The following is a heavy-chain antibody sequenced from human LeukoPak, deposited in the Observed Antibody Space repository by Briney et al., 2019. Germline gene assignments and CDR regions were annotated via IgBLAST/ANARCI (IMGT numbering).Heavy chain of an antibody. V-gene: IGHV1-2*02. CDR1: GYSFTDYY. J-gene: IGHJ5*02. CDR3: ARADRLDGGPYLIGP. CDR2: INPNSGRT. D-gene: IGHD3-16*01. Sequence: PGASVKVSCKTSGYSFTDYYMHWVRQAPGQGLEWMGWINPNSGRTSSARKFQGRVTMTRDPSITTVYMEVTWLTSDVTAIYYCARADRLDGGPYLIGPWGQGTLVTVSS.